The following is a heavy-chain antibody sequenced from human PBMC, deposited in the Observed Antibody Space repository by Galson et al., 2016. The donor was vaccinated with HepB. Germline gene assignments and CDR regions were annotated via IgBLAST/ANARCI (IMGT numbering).Heavy chain of an antibody. Sequence: SLRLSCAASGFTVSNNYMGWVRQAPGEGLEWVAVIYRSGSAYYADSVKGRFTISRDNSKNTVSLQMNSLRAEDTAVYFCARGGSYYDLDYWGQGTLVSVSS. CDR1: GFTVSNNY. V-gene: IGHV3-66*01. CDR2: IYRSGSA. J-gene: IGHJ4*02. CDR3: ARGGSYYDLDY. D-gene: IGHD3-10*01.